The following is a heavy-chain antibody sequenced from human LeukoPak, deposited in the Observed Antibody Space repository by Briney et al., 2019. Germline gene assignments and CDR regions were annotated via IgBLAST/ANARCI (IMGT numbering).Heavy chain of an antibody. V-gene: IGHV4-34*01. CDR1: GGSFSGYY. CDR3: ARGADFWSGYSFYYYYYMDV. CDR2: INHSGST. Sequence: ASETLSLTCAVYGGSFSGYYWSWIRQPPGKGLEWIGEINHSGSTNYNPSLKSRVTISVDTSKNQFSLKLSSVTAADTAVYYCARGADFWSGYSFYYYYYMDVWGKGTTVTVSS. J-gene: IGHJ6*03. D-gene: IGHD3-3*01.